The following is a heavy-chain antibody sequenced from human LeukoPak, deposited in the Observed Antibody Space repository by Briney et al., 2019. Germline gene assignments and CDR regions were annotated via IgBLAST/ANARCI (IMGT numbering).Heavy chain of an antibody. Sequence: ASVKVSCKASGYTFTNYYMHWMLQAPGQGLEWMGIINPSGGSTSYAQKFQGRVTMTRDTSTSTVYMELSSLRSDDTAVYYCARAGYDSSGYYSYWGQGTLVTVSS. CDR3: ARAGYDSSGYYSY. J-gene: IGHJ4*02. D-gene: IGHD3-22*01. CDR1: GYTFTNYY. V-gene: IGHV1-46*01. CDR2: INPSGGST.